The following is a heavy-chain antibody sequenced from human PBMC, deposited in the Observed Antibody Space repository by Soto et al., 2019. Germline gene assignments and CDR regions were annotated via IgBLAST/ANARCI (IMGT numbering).Heavy chain of an antibody. V-gene: IGHV3-33*08. J-gene: IGHJ4*02. CDR3: AGDGYYGSGSMEKSFAS. D-gene: IGHD3-10*01. CDR2: IWYDGSNK. Sequence: QVQLVESGGGVVQPGRSLRLSCAASGFIFSRYGMHWVRQAPGKGLEWVAVIWYDGSNKYYADSVKGRFTIARDNSKNTLYLQMKGLRAEDRAVYYCAGDGYYGSGSMEKSFASWGQGTLVNVSS. CDR1: GFIFSRYG.